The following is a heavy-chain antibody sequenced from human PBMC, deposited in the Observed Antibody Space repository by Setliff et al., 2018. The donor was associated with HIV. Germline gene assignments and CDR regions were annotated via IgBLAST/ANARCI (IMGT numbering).Heavy chain of an antibody. V-gene: IGHV4-61*02. CDR2: IHTSGST. D-gene: IGHD3-10*01. CDR3: ARVGDYGSGGWFDP. J-gene: IGHJ5*02. CDR1: GGSISSGSYY. Sequence: SETLSLTCTVSGGSISSGSYYWSWIRQPAGKGLEWIGRIHTSGSTNYNPSLKSRVTISVDTSKNQFSLKLSSVTAADTAVYYCARVGDYGSGGWFDPWGQGTLVTVSS.